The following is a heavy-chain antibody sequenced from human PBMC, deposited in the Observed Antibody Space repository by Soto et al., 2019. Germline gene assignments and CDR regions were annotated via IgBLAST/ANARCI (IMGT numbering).Heavy chain of an antibody. D-gene: IGHD5-18*01. CDR2: IWYDGSNK. CDR1: GFTFSSYG. Sequence: GGSLRLSCAVSGFTFSSYGMHWVRQAPGKGLEWLAVIWYDGSNKYYADSVKGRFTISRDNSKNTLYLQMNTLQAEDTAVYYSARGTGYSYGRADYWGQGTQVTVSS. CDR3: ARGTGYSYGRADY. J-gene: IGHJ4*02. V-gene: IGHV3-33*01.